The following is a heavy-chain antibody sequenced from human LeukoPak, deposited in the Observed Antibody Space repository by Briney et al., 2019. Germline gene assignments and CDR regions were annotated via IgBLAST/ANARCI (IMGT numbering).Heavy chain of an antibody. CDR3: ARAPPYYYGSGSYYKGFDY. Sequence: SETLSLTCTVSGGSISSGDYYWSWIRQPPGKGLEWIGYIYYSGSTYYNPSLKSRVTISVDTSKNQFSLKLSSVTAADTAVYYCARAPPYYYGSGSYYKGFDYWGQGTLVTVSS. V-gene: IGHV4-30-4*01. J-gene: IGHJ4*02. CDR1: GGSISSGDYY. D-gene: IGHD3-10*01. CDR2: IYYSGST.